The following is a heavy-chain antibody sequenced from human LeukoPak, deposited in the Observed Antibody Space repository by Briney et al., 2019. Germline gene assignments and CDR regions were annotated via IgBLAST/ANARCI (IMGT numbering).Heavy chain of an antibody. D-gene: IGHD1-26*01. J-gene: IGHJ4*02. CDR2: ISGSGGST. V-gene: IGHV3-23*01. CDR1: GFTFSSYA. CDR3: ASGSYFQIDY. Sequence: GGSLRLSCAASGFTFSSYAMSWVRQAPGKGLEWVSAISGSGGSTYYADSVKGRYTISRDNSKNTLYLQMNSLRAEDTAVYYCASGSYFQIDYWGQGTLVTVSS.